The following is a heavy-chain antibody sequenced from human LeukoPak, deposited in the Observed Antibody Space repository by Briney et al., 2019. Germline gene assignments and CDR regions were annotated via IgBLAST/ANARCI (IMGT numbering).Heavy chain of an antibody. CDR1: GGTFSSYA. V-gene: IGHV1-69*04. CDR3: ARKGASRDGYNVDY. D-gene: IGHD5-24*01. Sequence: GASVKVSCKASGGTFSSYAISWVRQAPGQGLEWMGRIIPILGIANYAQKFQGRVTITADKSTSTAYMELSSLRSEDTAVYYCARKGASRDGYNVDYWGQGTLVTVSS. J-gene: IGHJ4*02. CDR2: IIPILGIA.